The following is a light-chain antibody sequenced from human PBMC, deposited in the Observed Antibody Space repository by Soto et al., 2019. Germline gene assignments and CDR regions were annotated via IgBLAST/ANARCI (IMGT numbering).Light chain of an antibody. V-gene: IGLV2-8*01. CDR1: SNDVGGYNF. CDR3: SSYGGSNNLV. Sequence: QSVLTQPPSASGSPGQSVTISCTGTSNDVGGYNFVSWYQQHPGKAPKLMISEVTKRPSGVPDRFSGSKSGNTASLTVSGLQAEDEADYYCSSYGGSNNLVFGGGTKLT. J-gene: IGLJ2*01. CDR2: EVT.